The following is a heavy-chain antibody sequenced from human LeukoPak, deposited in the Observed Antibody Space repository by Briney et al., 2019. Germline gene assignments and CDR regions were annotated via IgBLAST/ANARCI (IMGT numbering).Heavy chain of an antibody. CDR1: GFIFSSYT. Sequence: GGSLRLSCAASGFIFSSYTMHWVRQAPGKGLEWVSISGSGGDTYYADSAKGRFTISRDNSKNTLYLQMNSLRAEDTAVYYCAKARGATYGTYYFDYWGQGTLVTVSS. CDR2: ISGSGGDT. V-gene: IGHV3-23*01. CDR3: AKARGATYGTYYFDY. D-gene: IGHD4/OR15-4a*01. J-gene: IGHJ4*02.